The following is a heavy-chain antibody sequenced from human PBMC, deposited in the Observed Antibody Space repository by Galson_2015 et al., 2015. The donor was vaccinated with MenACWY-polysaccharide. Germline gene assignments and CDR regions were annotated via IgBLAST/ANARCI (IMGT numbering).Heavy chain of an antibody. CDR2: ISDGGNNK. V-gene: IGHV3-30-3*01. CDR1: GFTFSSYV. Sequence: SLRLSCAASGFTFSSYVMHWVRQAPGKGLEWVAVISDGGNNKYYTDSVKGRFTISRDNSKNTLYLQMNSLRPEDTAVYYCARSSSWALGGSSYVTAYWGQGTLVTVSS. J-gene: IGHJ4*02. CDR3: ARSSSWALGGSSYVTAY. D-gene: IGHD3-16*01.